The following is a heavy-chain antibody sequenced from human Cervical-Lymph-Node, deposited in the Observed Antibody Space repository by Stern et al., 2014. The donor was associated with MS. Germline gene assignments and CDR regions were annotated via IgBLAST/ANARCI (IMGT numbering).Heavy chain of an antibody. D-gene: IGHD4-11*01. V-gene: IGHV1-18*01. Sequence: VQLVQSGAEVKKPGASVKVSCKASGDTFASYGISWVRQAPGQGIELMGWISGYNGDTNYAQKVQGRVTMTKDTSTSTAYMELRSLRSDDTAVYYCARDRLDYYYNGMDVWGQGTTVTVSS. CDR2: ISGYNGDT. CDR1: GDTFASYG. CDR3: ARDRLDYYYNGMDV. J-gene: IGHJ6*02.